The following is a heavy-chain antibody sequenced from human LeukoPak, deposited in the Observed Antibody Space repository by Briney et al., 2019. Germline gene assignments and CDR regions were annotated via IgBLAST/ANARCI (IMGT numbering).Heavy chain of an antibody. CDR3: ARGGPYYYGSGNYYFDY. J-gene: IGHJ4*02. Sequence: ASVKVSCKASGYTFTCYYMHWVRQAPGQGLEWMGWINPNSGGTNYAQKFQGRVTMTRDTSISTAYMELSRLRSDDTAVYYCARGGPYYYGSGNYYFDYWGQGTLVTVSS. CDR1: GYTFTCYY. D-gene: IGHD3-10*01. V-gene: IGHV1-2*02. CDR2: INPNSGGT.